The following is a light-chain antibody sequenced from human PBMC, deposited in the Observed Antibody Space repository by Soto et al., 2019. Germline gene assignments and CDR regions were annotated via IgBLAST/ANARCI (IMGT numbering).Light chain of an antibody. CDR1: SSDVGGYNY. CDR2: EVS. Sequence: QSALTQPASVSGSPGQSITISCTGTSSDVGGYNYVSWYQQHPGKAPKLMIYEVSNRPSGVSNRFSGSKSGNTASLTISGLPAEDAAAYYSRSYTSSSTLCVFGSGTKLTVL. V-gene: IGLV2-14*01. CDR3: RSYTSSSTLCV. J-gene: IGLJ1*01.